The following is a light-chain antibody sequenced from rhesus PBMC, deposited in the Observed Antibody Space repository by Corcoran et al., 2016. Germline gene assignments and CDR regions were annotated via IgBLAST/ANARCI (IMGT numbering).Light chain of an antibody. CDR1: QSLLHRNGNTY. CDR2: GTS. CDR3: AQALDFPLT. J-gene: IGKJ4*01. Sequence: EIVMTQTPLSLSITPGEPASISCTSSQSLLHRNGNTYLHWYLQKPGQSPQLLIYGTSNRASGVPERFSGSGSGTECTLKISKVEAEDVGVYYCAQALDFPLTFGGGTKVDIK. V-gene: IGKV2-72*01.